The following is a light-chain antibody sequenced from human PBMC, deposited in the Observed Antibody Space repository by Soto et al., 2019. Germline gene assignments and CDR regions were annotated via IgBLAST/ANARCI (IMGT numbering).Light chain of an antibody. CDR3: TSYAGDNNYL. V-gene: IGLV2-8*01. J-gene: IGLJ1*01. Sequence: QSALTQPPSASGSPGQPVTISCTGTSSDVGGYDYFSWYQQYPGKAPKLLISEVSKRPSGVPDRFSGSKTGNTASLTVSGLQADDEADYYCTSYAGDNNYLFGTGTKVTVL. CDR1: SSDVGGYDY. CDR2: EVS.